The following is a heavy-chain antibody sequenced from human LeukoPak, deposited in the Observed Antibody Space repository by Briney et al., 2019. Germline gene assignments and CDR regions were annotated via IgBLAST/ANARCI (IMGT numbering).Heavy chain of an antibody. CDR1: EFTFNNYC. D-gene: IGHD3-3*01. V-gene: IGHV3-21*01. J-gene: IGHJ3*02. CDR2: IYSSSSYI. Sequence: PGGSLRLSCAASEFTFNNYCMNWVRQAPGKGLEWVSSIYSSSSYIYYADSVKGRFTISRDNAKNSLYLQMNSLRAEDTAVYYCATSPAGFGDAFDIWGQGTMVTVSS. CDR3: ATSPAGFGDAFDI.